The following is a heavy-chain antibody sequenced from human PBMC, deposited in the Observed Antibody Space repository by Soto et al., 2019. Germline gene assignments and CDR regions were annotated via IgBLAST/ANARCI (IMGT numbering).Heavy chain of an antibody. V-gene: IGHV3-23*01. CDR2: ISGSAYST. CDR3: AKGGQQLIRTDF. CDR1: GFTFSSYV. Sequence: EVQVLESGGGLVQPWGSLRLSCAASGFTFSSYVMNWVRQAPGKGLEWVSSISGSAYSTYYADSVKGRFTISRDNSKNTLYLQMNSLRAEDTAVYYCAKGGQQLIRTDFWGQGTLVTVSS. J-gene: IGHJ4*02. D-gene: IGHD6-13*01.